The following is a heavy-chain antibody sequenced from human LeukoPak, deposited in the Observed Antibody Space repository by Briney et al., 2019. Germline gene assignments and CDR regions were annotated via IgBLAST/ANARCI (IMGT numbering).Heavy chain of an antibody. CDR1: GFTFSDYG. CDR2: LSPHANYE. J-gene: IGHJ4*02. V-gene: IGHV3-33*01. CDR3: TRDWIDRSLDY. Sequence: PGRSLRLSCAASGFTFSDYGIHWVRQAPGKGLEWVAVLSPHANYEYYADSVQGRFTISRDDSKNTVYLQMNSLRYEETAVYYCTRDWIDRSLDYWGLGTLVTVSS. D-gene: IGHD2-2*03.